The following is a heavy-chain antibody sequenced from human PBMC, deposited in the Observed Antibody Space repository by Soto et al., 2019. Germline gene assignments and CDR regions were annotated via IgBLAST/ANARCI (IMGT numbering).Heavy chain of an antibody. CDR1: NGSISTYY. J-gene: IGHJ5*02. D-gene: IGHD3-16*01. Sequence: SETLSLTCTVSNGSISTYYWSWIRQPPGRSLEWIGHIYYTGIQNYNPSLKSRVAISEDTSKKTASLKLISLTAEDTAVYYCARSRSTWQPFAHWGRGTLVTVSS. CDR2: IYYTGIQ. V-gene: IGHV4-59*01. CDR3: ARSRSTWQPFAH.